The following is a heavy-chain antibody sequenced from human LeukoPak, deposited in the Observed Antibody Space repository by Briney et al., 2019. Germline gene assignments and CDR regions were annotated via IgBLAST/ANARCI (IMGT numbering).Heavy chain of an antibody. V-gene: IGHV3-7*01. CDR1: GFTFSSYW. D-gene: IGHD6-6*01. J-gene: IGHJ4*02. Sequence: GGSLRLSCAASGFTFSSYWMTWVHQAPGKGPEWVANIKQDGSEAYYVDSVRGRFTISRDNVENSLFLQMNSLRAEDTAVYYCARRGGSSSRRSPIDYWGQGTLVTVSS. CDR2: IKQDGSEA. CDR3: ARRGGSSSRRSPIDY.